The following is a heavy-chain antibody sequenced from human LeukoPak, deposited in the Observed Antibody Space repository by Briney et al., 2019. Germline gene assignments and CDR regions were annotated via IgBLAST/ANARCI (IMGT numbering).Heavy chain of an antibody. CDR3: AVGNILIGDCFDF. CDR2: IHYTGAT. V-gene: IGHV4-34*01. D-gene: IGHD3-9*01. Sequence: SATLYLTCAVYGGSITGYYWSWIRQPPGQGLEWVGEIHYTGATSYNPSLKNRATISIATSKNQVSLKLSSVTAADTAVYYCAVGNILIGDCFDFWGQGALVTDCS. J-gene: IGHJ4*02. CDR1: GGSITGYY.